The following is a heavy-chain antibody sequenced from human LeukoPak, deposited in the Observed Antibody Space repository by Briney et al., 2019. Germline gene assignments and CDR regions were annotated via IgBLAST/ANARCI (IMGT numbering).Heavy chain of an antibody. CDR1: GYTFTCYY. Sequence: ASVKVSCKTSGYTFTCYYLHWVRQAPGQGLEWMGWIRPNSGGTKNAQKFQGRVTMTRDTSISTAYMELNRLTSDDTAVYYCATYSNSTLQYYYGLDVWGQGTTVTVSS. J-gene: IGHJ6*02. CDR2: IRPNSGGT. D-gene: IGHD6-6*01. CDR3: ATYSNSTLQYYYGLDV. V-gene: IGHV1-2*02.